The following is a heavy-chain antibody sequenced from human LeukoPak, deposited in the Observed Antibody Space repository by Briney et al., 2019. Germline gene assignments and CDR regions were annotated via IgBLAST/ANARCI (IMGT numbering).Heavy chain of an antibody. CDR1: GYTFTGYY. D-gene: IGHD3-22*01. CDR2: INPNSGGT. J-gene: IGHJ4*02. CDR3: ARGYYYDSSGYYYGY. Sequence: ASVKVSCKASGYTFTGYYMHWVRQAPGRGLERMGWINPNSGGTNYAQKFQGRVTMTRDTSISTAYMELSRLRSDDTAVYYCARGYYYDSSGYYYGYWGQGTLVTVSS. V-gene: IGHV1-2*02.